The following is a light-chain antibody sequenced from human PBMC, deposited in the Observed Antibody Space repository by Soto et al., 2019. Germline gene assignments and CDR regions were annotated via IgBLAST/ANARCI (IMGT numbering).Light chain of an antibody. CDR3: QQYGSSPPWT. V-gene: IGKV3-20*01. J-gene: IGKJ1*01. CDR2: GAS. Sequence: EIVLTQSPATLSVSPGERATLSCRASQSVITNLAWYQQKPGQAPRLLIYGASSRATGIPDRFSGSGSGPDFTLTISRLEPEDFAVYYCQQYGSSPPWTFGQGTRWIS. CDR1: QSVITN.